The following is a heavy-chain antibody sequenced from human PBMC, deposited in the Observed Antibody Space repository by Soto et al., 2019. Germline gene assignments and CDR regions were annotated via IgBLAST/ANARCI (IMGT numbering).Heavy chain of an antibody. D-gene: IGHD1-26*01. CDR1: GGSFSGYY. CDR3: ARMSGSYYLSPYFDY. J-gene: IGHJ4*02. CDR2: INHSGST. V-gene: IGHV4-34*01. Sequence: PSETLSLTCAVYGGSFSGYYWSWIRQPPGKGLEWIGEINHSGSTNYNPSLKSRVTISVDTSKNQFSLKLSSVTAADTAVYYCARMSGSYYLSPYFDYWGQGTLVTVSS.